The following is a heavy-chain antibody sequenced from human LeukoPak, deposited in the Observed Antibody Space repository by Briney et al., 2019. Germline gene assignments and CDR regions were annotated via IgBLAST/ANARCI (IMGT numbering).Heavy chain of an antibody. CDR3: AREEYSSGWYDIDY. D-gene: IGHD6-19*01. J-gene: IGHJ4*02. Sequence: GGSLRLSCAASGFTFSSYSMNWVRQAPGKGLEWVSSISSSSSYIYYADSVKGRFTISGDNAKNSLYLQMNSLRAEDTAVYYCAREEYSSGWYDIDYWGQGTLVTVSS. CDR1: GFTFSSYS. V-gene: IGHV3-21*01. CDR2: ISSSSSYI.